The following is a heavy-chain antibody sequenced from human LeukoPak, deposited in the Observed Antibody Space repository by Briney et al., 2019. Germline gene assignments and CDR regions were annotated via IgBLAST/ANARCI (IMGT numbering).Heavy chain of an antibody. CDR1: GGSISSYY. CDR2: IYYSGST. Sequence: SETLSLTCAVSGGSISSYYWSWIRQPPGKGLEWIGCIYYSGSTNYNPSLESRVTISVDTSKKQFSLKLRSVTAADTAVYYCARPQRGYYTYGGFDIWGQGTMVTVSS. J-gene: IGHJ3*02. D-gene: IGHD3-3*01. V-gene: IGHV4-59*01. CDR3: ARPQRGYYTYGGFDI.